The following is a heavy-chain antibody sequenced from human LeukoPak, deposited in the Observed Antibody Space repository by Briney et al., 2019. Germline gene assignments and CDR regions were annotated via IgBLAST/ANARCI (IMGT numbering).Heavy chain of an antibody. D-gene: IGHD6-13*01. V-gene: IGHV3-64*01. CDR3: ARASSWYSYVMDV. CDR1: GFTFSGYA. Sequence: GGSLRLSCAASGFTFSGYAMHWVRQAPGKGLEYVSAISSNGGSTYYANSVKGRFTISRDNSKNTLYLQMGSLRAEDMAVYYCARASSWYSYVMDVWGKGTTVTVSS. CDR2: ISSNGGST. J-gene: IGHJ6*03.